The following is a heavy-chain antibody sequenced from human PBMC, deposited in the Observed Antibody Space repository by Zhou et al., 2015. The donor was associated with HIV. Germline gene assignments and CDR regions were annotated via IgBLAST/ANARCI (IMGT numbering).Heavy chain of an antibody. J-gene: IGHJ4*02. D-gene: IGHD6-19*01. CDR2: IIPIFGTA. V-gene: IGHV1-69*01. Sequence: QVQLVQSGAEVKKPGSSVKVSCKASGGTFSSYAISWVRQAPGQGLEWMGGIIPIFGTANYAQKFQGRVTITADESTSTAYMELSSLRSEDTAVYYCARATGYSSGWYSYYFDYWGQGTLVTVSS. CDR1: GGTFSSYA. CDR3: ARATGYSSGWYSYYFDY.